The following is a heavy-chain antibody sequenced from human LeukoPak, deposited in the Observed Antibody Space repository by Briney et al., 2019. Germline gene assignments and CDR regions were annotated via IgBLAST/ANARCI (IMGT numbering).Heavy chain of an antibody. V-gene: IGHV4-39*01. CDR2: IHYSGTT. CDR3: ARRTTESYSDY. CDR1: GGSISDGTYY. Sequence: PSETLSLTCTVSGGSISDGTYYWGWIRQPPGKGLEWIGTIHYSGTTHYNRSLKSRVTPSVDTSKNQFSLRLSSVTAADTAVYYCARRTTESYSDYWGQGTLVTVST. D-gene: IGHD1-1*01. J-gene: IGHJ4*02.